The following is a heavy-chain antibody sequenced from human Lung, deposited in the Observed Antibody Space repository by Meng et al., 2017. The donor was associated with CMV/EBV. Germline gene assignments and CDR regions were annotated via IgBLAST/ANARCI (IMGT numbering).Heavy chain of an antibody. CDR1: GGHLSSYA. V-gene: IGHV1-69*10. Sequence: KVSCKASGGHLSSYALSWVRQAPGQGLEWMGDFIPILGIVTYAQKFRGRVTITADRATGTAYMELSSLRSEDTAVYYCARTLGSYYDYWGQGTLVTVSS. CDR2: FIPILGIV. J-gene: IGHJ4*02. D-gene: IGHD1-26*01. CDR3: ARTLGSYYDY.